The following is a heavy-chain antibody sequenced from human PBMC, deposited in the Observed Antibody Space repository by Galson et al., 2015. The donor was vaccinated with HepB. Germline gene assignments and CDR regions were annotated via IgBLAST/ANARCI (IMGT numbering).Heavy chain of an antibody. CDR3: ARDPSGVRWLQSNWYFDL. D-gene: IGHD5-24*01. Sequence: SLRLSCAASGFTFSSYSMNWVRQAPGKGLEWVSYISSSSSTIYYADSVKGRFTISRDNAKNSLYLQMNSLRDEDTAVYYCARDPSGVRWLQSNWYFDLWGRGTLVTVSS. CDR2: ISSSSSTI. J-gene: IGHJ2*01. CDR1: GFTFSSYS. V-gene: IGHV3-48*02.